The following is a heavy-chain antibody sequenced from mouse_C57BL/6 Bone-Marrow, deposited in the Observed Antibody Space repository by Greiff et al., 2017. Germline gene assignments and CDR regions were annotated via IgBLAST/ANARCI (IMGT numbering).Heavy chain of an antibody. CDR3: ASRPIYYDYDY. CDR1: GYSFTGYY. D-gene: IGHD2-4*01. CDR2: INPSTGGT. Sequence: VQLQQSGPELVKPGASVKISCKASGYSFTGYYMNWVKQSPEKSLEWIGEINPSTGGTTYNQKFKAKATLTVDKSSSTAYMQLKSLTSEDSAVYYCASRPIYYDYDYWGQGTTLTVSS. V-gene: IGHV1-42*01. J-gene: IGHJ2*01.